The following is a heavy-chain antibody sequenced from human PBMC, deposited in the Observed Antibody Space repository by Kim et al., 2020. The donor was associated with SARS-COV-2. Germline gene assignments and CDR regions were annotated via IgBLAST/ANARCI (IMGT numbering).Heavy chain of an antibody. J-gene: IGHJ2*01. D-gene: IGHD6-13*01. CDR2: ISSSSSYI. V-gene: IGHV3-21*01. CDR3: ARDSRVYSSSWTSYWYFDL. Sequence: GGSLRLSCAASGFTFSSYSMNWVRQAPGKGLEWVSSISSSSSYIYYADSVKGRFTISRDNAKNSLYLQMNSLRAEDTAVYYCARDSRVYSSSWTSYWYFDLWGRGTLVTVSS. CDR1: GFTFSSYS.